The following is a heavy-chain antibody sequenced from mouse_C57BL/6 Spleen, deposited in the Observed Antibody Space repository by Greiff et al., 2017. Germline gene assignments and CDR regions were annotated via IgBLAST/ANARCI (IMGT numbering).Heavy chain of an antibody. CDR1: GFSLTSYA. J-gene: IGHJ3*01. D-gene: IGHD2-4*01. CDR3: ARVGIGDYDHDSWFAY. CDR2: IWTGGGT. Sequence: VQGVESGPGLVAPSQSLSITCTVSGFSLTSYAISWVRQPPGKGLAWLGVIWTGGGTNYNSALKSRLSISKDNSKGQVFLKMNSLQTDDTARYYCARVGIGDYDHDSWFAYWGQGTLVTVSA. V-gene: IGHV2-9-1*01.